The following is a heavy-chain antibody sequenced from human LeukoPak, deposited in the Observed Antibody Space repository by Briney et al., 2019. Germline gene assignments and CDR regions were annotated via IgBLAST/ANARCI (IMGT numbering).Heavy chain of an antibody. D-gene: IGHD3-3*01. CDR2: ISGSGGST. Sequence: GGSLRLSCAASGFTFSSYAMSWVRQAPGKGLEWVSAISGSGGSTYYADSVKGRFTISRDNSKNTLYLQMNSLRAEDTAVYYCASGGSITIFGVVIGRDNWFDPWGQGTLVTVSS. CDR3: ASGGSITIFGVVIGRDNWFDP. CDR1: GFTFSSYA. J-gene: IGHJ5*02. V-gene: IGHV3-23*01.